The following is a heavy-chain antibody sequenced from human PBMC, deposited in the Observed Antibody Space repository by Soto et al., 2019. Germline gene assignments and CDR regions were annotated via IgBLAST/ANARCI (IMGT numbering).Heavy chain of an antibody. CDR2: ISYDGSNK. Sequence: QVQLVESGGGVVQPGRSLRLSCAASGFTFSSYGMHWVRQAPGKGLEWVAVISYDGSNKYYADSVKGRFTISRDNSKNTLYLQMNSLRAEDTAVYYCAKGGAAAGPFDYWGQGTLVTVS. V-gene: IGHV3-30*18. CDR3: AKGGAAAGPFDY. J-gene: IGHJ4*02. D-gene: IGHD6-13*01. CDR1: GFTFSSYG.